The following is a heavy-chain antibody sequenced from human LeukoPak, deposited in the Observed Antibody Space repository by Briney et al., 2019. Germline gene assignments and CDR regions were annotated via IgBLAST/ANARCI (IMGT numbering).Heavy chain of an antibody. V-gene: IGHV3-30*04. J-gene: IGHJ4*02. D-gene: IGHD3-10*01. CDR2: ISYDGSNK. CDR1: GFTFSIYA. Sequence: PGRSLRLSCAASGFTFSIYAMHWVRQAPGKGLEWVAVISYDGSNKYYADSVKGRFTISRDNSQNTLYLQMNSLRAEETAVYYCARDFGSGGYLAYYFDSWGQGTLVTVSS. CDR3: ARDFGSGGYLAYYFDS.